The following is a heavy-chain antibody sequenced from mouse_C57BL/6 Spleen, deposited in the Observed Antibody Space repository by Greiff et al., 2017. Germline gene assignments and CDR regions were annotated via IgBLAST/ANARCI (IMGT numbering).Heavy chain of an antibody. J-gene: IGHJ1*03. CDR2: IDPEDGDT. Sequence: EVMLVESGAELVRPGASVKLSCTASGFNIKDYYMHWVKQRPEQGLEWIGRIDPEDGDTEYAPKFQGKATMTADTSSNTAYLQLSSLTSEDTAVYYCTRITTVVATDWYFDVWGTGTTVTVSS. V-gene: IGHV14-1*01. CDR3: TRITTVVATDWYFDV. CDR1: GFNIKDYY. D-gene: IGHD1-1*01.